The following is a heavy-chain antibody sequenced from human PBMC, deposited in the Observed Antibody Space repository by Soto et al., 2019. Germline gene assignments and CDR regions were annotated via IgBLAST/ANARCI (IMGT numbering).Heavy chain of an antibody. CDR1: GGTVSSGSYY. D-gene: IGHD6-19*01. CDR3: ARVSSGWYYFDY. J-gene: IGHJ4*02. V-gene: IGHV4-61*01. CDR2: MYNSGST. Sequence: LSLTSTVSGGTVSSGSYYWSWIRQPPGKGLEWIGYMYNSGSTNYNPSLKSRVIISVDTSKNQFSLKLSSVTAADTAVYYCARVSSGWYYFDYWGQGTLVTGSS.